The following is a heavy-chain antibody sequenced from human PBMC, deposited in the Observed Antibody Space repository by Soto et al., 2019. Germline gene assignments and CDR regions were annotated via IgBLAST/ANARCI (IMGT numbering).Heavy chain of an antibody. CDR2: IYWNDDK. Sequence: QITLKESGPPLVEPTPTLTLTCTYSGFSLRTTGVGVGWIRQPPGKALEWLGIIYWNDDKRYSPSLKNRFTLTSDISKSQVVLTMTNMDPVDTATYYCAHTWGLPFDYWGQGTLVIVSS. CDR3: AHTWGLPFDY. J-gene: IGHJ4*02. V-gene: IGHV2-5*01. D-gene: IGHD3-16*01. CDR1: GFSLRTTGVG.